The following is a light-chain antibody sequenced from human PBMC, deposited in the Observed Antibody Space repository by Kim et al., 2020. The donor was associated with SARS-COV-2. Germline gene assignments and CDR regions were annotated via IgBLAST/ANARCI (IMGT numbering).Light chain of an antibody. CDR3: QQYDDPPFT. CDR2: DAA. V-gene: IGKV1-33*01. Sequence: ASVGDRVTITCQASDDVSDYFNWYHQKPGEAPKVLIGDAANLESGVPSRFSRGGYGTEFSLTISSVQPEDMETYYCQQYDDPPFTFGQGTRLEIK. J-gene: IGKJ5*01. CDR1: DDVSDY.